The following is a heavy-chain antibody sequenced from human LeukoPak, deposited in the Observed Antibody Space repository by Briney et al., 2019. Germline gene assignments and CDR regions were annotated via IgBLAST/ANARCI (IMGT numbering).Heavy chain of an antibody. CDR3: ARGYCSGGSCYVQNWFDP. V-gene: IGHV1-18*01. J-gene: IGHJ5*02. D-gene: IGHD2-15*01. CDR1: GYTFTSYG. Sequence: GASVKVSCKASGYTFTSYGISWVRQAPGQGLKWMGWISAYNGNTNYAQKLQGRVTMTTDTSTSTAYMELRSLRSDDTAVYYCARGYCSGGSCYVQNWFDPWGQGTLVTVSS. CDR2: ISAYNGNT.